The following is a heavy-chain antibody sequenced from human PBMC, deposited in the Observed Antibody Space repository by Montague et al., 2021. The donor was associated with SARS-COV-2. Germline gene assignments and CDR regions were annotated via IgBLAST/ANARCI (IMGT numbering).Heavy chain of an antibody. Sequence: TLSLTCTVSGDSINSGSYYWSWIRQPAGKGLEWIWRIYTSGRTNYNPSLRSRINMSLDTSKSRFSLNLTSVTAADTAVYYCAGPDWLKHWGQGALVTVSS. J-gene: IGHJ1*01. D-gene: IGHD3-9*01. CDR3: AGPDWLKH. CDR2: IYTSGRT. CDR1: GDSINSGSYY. V-gene: IGHV4-61*02.